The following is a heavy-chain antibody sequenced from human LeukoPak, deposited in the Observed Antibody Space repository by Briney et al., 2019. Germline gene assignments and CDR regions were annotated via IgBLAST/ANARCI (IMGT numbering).Heavy chain of an antibody. CDR2: IYSGGST. CDR1: GFTVSSNY. Sequence: PGGSLRLSCAVSGFTVSSNYMSWVRQAPGKGLGWVSVIYSGGSTYYADSVKGRFTISRDNSKNTLYLQMNSLRAEATAVYYCARGYQGSGHFDYWGQGTLVTVSS. J-gene: IGHJ4*02. CDR3: ARGYQGSGHFDY. V-gene: IGHV3-53*01. D-gene: IGHD2-15*01.